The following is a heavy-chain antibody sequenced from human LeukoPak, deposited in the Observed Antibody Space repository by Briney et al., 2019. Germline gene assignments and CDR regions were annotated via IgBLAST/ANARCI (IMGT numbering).Heavy chain of an antibody. Sequence: ASVKVSCKASGGTFSTYAISWVRQAPGQGLEWMGRINPNNGDTNYAQKFQGRVTMTRDTSINTAYMELSRLRSDDAAVYFCARGKNYYDSSGYYPLFDYWGQGTLVTVSS. CDR2: INPNNGDT. CDR1: GGTFSTYA. D-gene: IGHD3-22*01. V-gene: IGHV1-2*06. J-gene: IGHJ4*02. CDR3: ARGKNYYDSSGYYPLFDY.